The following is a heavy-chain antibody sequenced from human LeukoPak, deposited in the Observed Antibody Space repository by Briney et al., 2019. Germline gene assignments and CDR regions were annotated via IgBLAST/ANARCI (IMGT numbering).Heavy chain of an antibody. D-gene: IGHD3-10*01. J-gene: IGHJ4*02. CDR1: GGSISSYY. CDR3: ARVGSFPPHFDY. Sequence: PSETLSLTCTVSGGSISSYYWSWIRQPPGKGLEWIGYIYYSGSTNYNPSLKSRVTISVDTFKNQFSLKLSSVTAADTAVYYCARVGSFPPHFDYWGQGTLVTVSS. CDR2: IYYSGST. V-gene: IGHV4-59*01.